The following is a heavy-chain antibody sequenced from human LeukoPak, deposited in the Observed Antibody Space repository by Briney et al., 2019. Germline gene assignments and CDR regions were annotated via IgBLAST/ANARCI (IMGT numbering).Heavy chain of an antibody. Sequence: GASVKVSCKASGYTFTGYYMHWVRQAPGQGLEWMGWINPNSGGTNYAQKFQGRVTMTRDTSISTAYMELSRLRSDDTAVYYCASAWYYDSSGYYFDYWGQGTLVTVSS. V-gene: IGHV1-2*02. CDR1: GYTFTGYY. CDR3: ASAWYYDSSGYYFDY. CDR2: INPNSGGT. J-gene: IGHJ4*02. D-gene: IGHD3-22*01.